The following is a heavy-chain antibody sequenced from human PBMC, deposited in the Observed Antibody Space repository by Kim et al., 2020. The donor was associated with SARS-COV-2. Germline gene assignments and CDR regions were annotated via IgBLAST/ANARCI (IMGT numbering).Heavy chain of an antibody. CDR1: GFTFSSYA. V-gene: IGHV3-30*04. CDR3: ARVLEDYGGLY. J-gene: IGHJ4*02. CDR2: ISYDGSNK. Sequence: GGSLRLSCAASGFTFSSYAMHWVRQAPGKGLEWVAVISYDGSNKYYADSVKGRFTISRDNSKNTLYLQMNSLRAEDTAVYYCARVLEDYGGLYWGQGTLVTVSS. D-gene: IGHD4-17*01.